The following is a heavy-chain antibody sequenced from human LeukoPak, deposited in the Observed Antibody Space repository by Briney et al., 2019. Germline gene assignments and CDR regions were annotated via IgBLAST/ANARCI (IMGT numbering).Heavy chain of an antibody. CDR1: GGSFSGYY. CDR3: ARHPRRDSSGPTFWGFDY. J-gene: IGHJ4*02. V-gene: IGHV4-34*01. D-gene: IGHD3-22*01. Sequence: PSETLSLTCAVYGGSFSGYYWSWIRQPPGKGLEWIGEINHSGSTNYNPSLKSRVTISVDTSKNQFSLKLSSVTAADTAVYYCARHPRRDSSGPTFWGFDYWGQGTLVTVSS. CDR2: INHSGST.